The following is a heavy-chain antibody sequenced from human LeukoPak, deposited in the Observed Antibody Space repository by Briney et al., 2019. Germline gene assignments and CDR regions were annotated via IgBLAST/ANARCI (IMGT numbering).Heavy chain of an antibody. V-gene: IGHV3-30-3*01. CDR3: ARDNYYDSSGYYDY. CDR2: ISYDGSNK. D-gene: IGHD3-22*01. CDR1: GFTFSSYA. J-gene: IGHJ4*02. Sequence: GGSLRLSCAASGFTFSSYAMHWVRQAPGKGLEWVAVISYDGSNKYYADSVKGRFTISRDNSKNTLYLQMNSLRAEDTAVYYRARDNYYDSSGYYDYWGQGTLVTVSS.